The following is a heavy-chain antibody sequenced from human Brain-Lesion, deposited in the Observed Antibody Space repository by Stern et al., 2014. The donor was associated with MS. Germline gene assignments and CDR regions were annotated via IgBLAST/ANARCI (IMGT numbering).Heavy chain of an antibody. CDR3: ARGRVVPGFQYYATDV. Sequence: QVQLVESGPGLVKPSQTLSLSCTVSGGSISSGGYYWSWIRQPAGKGLEWIGRIFNSGSTSYTPSLKSRVPISIDTSKNQFSLRLNPMTAADTAVYYCARGRVVPGFQYYATDVWGQGTTVIVSS. D-gene: IGHD2-2*01. J-gene: IGHJ6*02. CDR1: GGSISSGGYY. CDR2: IFNSGST. V-gene: IGHV4-61*02.